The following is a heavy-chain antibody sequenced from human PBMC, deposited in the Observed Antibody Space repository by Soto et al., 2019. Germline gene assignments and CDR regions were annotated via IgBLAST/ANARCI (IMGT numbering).Heavy chain of an antibody. J-gene: IGHJ6*02. V-gene: IGHV1-69*12. CDR2: IIPIFGTA. Sequence: QVQLVQSGAEVKKPGSSVKVSCKASGGTFSSYAISWVRQAPGQGLEWMGGIIPIFGTANYAQKLQGRVTITADESTRTAYMELSSLRSEDTAVYYCGAVEAPYYYYGMDVWGQGTTVTVSS. CDR1: GGTFSSYA. D-gene: IGHD6-19*01. CDR3: GAVEAPYYYYGMDV.